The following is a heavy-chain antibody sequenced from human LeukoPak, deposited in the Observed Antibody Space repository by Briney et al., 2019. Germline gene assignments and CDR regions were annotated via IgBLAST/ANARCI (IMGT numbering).Heavy chain of an antibody. V-gene: IGHV1-8*03. CDR3: ARVAVAGLDAFVI. CDR2: MNPNSGNT. J-gene: IGHJ3*02. D-gene: IGHD6-19*01. Sequence: ASVKVSCKASGYTFTSYDINWVRQATGQGLEWMGWMNPNSGNTGYAQKFQGRVTITRNTSISTAYMELSSLRSEDTAVYYCARVAVAGLDAFVIWGQGTMVTVSS. CDR1: GYTFTSYD.